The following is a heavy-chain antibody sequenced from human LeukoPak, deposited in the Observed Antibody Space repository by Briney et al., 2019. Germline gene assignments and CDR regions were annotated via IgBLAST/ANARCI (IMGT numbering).Heavy chain of an antibody. CDR3: ARGPPGRVYDSSKRGLFDP. J-gene: IGHJ5*02. CDR1: GYTFSSYY. D-gene: IGHD3-22*01. Sequence: ASVKVSCKASGYTFSSYYMHWVRQAPGQGLKWMGIINPSGGTTSYAQKFQGRLTMTRDTSTSTVFMELSSLRSEDTAVYYCARGPPGRVYDSSKRGLFDPWGQGTLVTVSS. V-gene: IGHV1-46*01. CDR2: INPSGGTT.